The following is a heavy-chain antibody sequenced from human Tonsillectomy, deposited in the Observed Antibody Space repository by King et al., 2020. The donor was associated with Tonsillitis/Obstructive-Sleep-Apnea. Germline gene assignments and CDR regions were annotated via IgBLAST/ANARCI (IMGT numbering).Heavy chain of an antibody. CDR3: ARDRGNYYGSGSYFGDGMDV. D-gene: IGHD3-10*01. CDR1: GFTFSRHD. V-gene: IGHV3-13*04. CDR2: IGATGDP. J-gene: IGHJ6*02. Sequence: VQLVESGGGFVQPGGSLRLSCSASGFTFSRHDMHWVRQTPGKGLEWVSAIGATGDPYYADSVKGRFTISRENAKNSLYLQMNSLRAGDTAVYYCARDRGNYYGSGSYFGDGMDVWGQGTTVTV.